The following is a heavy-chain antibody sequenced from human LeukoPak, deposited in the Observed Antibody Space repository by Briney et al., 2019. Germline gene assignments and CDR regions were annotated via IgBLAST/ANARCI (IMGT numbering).Heavy chain of an antibody. J-gene: IGHJ4*02. V-gene: IGHV3-30*04. CDR2: ISYDGSNQ. CDR1: GFTFSNYA. D-gene: IGHD6-19*01. CDR3: ARERGSGWYYLDY. Sequence: GGSLRLSCAASGFTFSNYAMHWVRQAPGKGLEWVAVISYDGSNQEYADSVKGLFIISRDNSKATLYLQMNLLRTEDTALYYCARERGSGWYYLDYWGQGALVTVSS.